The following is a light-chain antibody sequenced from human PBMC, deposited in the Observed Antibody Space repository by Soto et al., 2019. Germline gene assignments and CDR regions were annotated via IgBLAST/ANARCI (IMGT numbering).Light chain of an antibody. CDR2: GAS. V-gene: IGKV3-15*01. J-gene: IGKJ1*01. Sequence: EIVMTQSPATLSVSPGDRATLSCRASQSVSSNLAWYQQKPGQAPRLLIYGASTRATGIPARFSGSGSGTEFTLTISRLQSEDFAVYYWQQYNNWPQTFGQGTKVEIK. CDR3: QQYNNWPQT. CDR1: QSVSSN.